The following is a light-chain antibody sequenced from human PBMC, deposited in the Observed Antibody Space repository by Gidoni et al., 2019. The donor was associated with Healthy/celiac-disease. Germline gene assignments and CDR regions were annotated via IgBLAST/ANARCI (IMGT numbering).Light chain of an antibody. CDR2: DAS. CDR1: QSVSSY. CDR3: QQRSNWQT. J-gene: IGKJ5*01. V-gene: IGKV3-11*01. Sequence: IVLTQSPATLSLSPGERATLSCRASQSVSSYLAWYQQKPGQAPRLLIYDASNRATGIPARFSGSGSGTDFTLTISSLEPEDFAVYYCQQRSNWQTFXQXTRLXIK.